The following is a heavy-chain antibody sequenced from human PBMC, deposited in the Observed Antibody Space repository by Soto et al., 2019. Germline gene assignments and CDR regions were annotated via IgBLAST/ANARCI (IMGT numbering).Heavy chain of an antibody. CDR2: LSFDGDNS. V-gene: IGHV3-30*18. CDR1: GFSFSDYG. Sequence: QEQLVESGGTVVQPGKSLRLSCVASGFSFSDYGMHWVRQAPGKALEWVAVLSFDGDNSHYSDSVKGRFTISRDNSRMTLFLQMNGLTPDGTARYYCAKLIVTRRWDTAERAVDIWGQGTLVTVSS. D-gene: IGHD2-15*01. J-gene: IGHJ3*02. CDR3: AKLIVTRRWDTAERAVDI.